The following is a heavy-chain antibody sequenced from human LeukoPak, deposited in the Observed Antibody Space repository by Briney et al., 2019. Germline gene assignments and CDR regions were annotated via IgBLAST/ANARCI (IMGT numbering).Heavy chain of an antibody. Sequence: GGSLRLSCAASGFVFRNYFMSWVRQVPGKGLEWVASIKNDGSEKYYVDSVRGRYTISRDNTKNSLYLQMSSLRAEDTAVYYCATDRGWRTSGYYLYYFEYWGQGTLVTFSS. V-gene: IGHV3-7*01. CDR1: GFVFRNYF. CDR3: ATDRGWRTSGYYLYYFEY. CDR2: IKNDGSEK. J-gene: IGHJ4*02. D-gene: IGHD3-3*01.